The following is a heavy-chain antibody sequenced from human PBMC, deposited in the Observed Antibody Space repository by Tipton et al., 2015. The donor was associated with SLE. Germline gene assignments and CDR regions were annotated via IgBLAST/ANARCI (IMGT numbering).Heavy chain of an antibody. V-gene: IGHV4-39*07. CDR3: ARDEYRYDGTGYHLLGHFDY. CDR2: IYYTGNT. Sequence: TLSLTCTVSGGFISSGTYWGWIRQPPGKGLEWIGNIYYTGNTFYSPSLKSRVTISVDTSKNQFSLKLSSVTAADTAVYYCARDEYRYDGTGYHLLGHFDYWGQGTLVTASS. D-gene: IGHD3-22*01. J-gene: IGHJ4*02. CDR1: GGFISSGTY.